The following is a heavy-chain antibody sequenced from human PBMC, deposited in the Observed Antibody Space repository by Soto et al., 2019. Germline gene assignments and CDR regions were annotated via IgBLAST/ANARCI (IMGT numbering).Heavy chain of an antibody. D-gene: IGHD2-8*01. V-gene: IGHV4-31*03. CDR3: ARDRYYRLDP. J-gene: IGHJ5*02. Sequence: TLSLTCTVSGGSISSGGYYWYWIRQHPGKGLEWIGYIYYSGTTYYNPSLKSRVTISVDTSKNQFSLKLSSVTAADTAVYYCARDRYYRLDPWGRGTLVTSPQ. CDR2: IYYSGTT. CDR1: GGSISSGGYY.